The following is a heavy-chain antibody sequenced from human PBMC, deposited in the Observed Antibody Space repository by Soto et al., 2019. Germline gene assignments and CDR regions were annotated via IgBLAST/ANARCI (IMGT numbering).Heavy chain of an antibody. CDR2: IAYDGSSN. D-gene: IGHD3-16*01. J-gene: IGHJ4*02. CDR3: ARHYYDVSAVRPPLEY. Sequence: EQLVESGGGVVQPGRSLRLTCAASGFSFSNCAMHWVRQAPGKGLEWVAVIAYDGSSNYYADSVKGRFTISRDNSKRKVYLQMNSLRAEDSAVYYCARHYYDVSAVRPPLEYWGQGTLVTVSS. CDR1: GFSFSNCA. V-gene: IGHV3-30-3*01.